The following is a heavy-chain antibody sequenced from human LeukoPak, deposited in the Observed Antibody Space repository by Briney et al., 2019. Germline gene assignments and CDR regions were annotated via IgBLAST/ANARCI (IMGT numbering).Heavy chain of an antibody. CDR3: ARDDYRGVTNFDP. Sequence: PSETLSLTCTVSGGSLRPYFWSWIRQPPGKALEWIGYISYAGSTNYNPSLKSRVTISVDTSKNQFSLQLTSVTAADTAVYYCARDDYRGVTNFDPWGQGTLVTVSS. J-gene: IGHJ5*02. CDR1: GGSLRPYF. V-gene: IGHV4-59*01. D-gene: IGHD3-10*01. CDR2: ISYAGST.